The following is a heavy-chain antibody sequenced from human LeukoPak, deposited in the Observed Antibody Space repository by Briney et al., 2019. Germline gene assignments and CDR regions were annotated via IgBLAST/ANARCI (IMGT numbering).Heavy chain of an antibody. CDR3: ATRPVVVVAAADDAFDI. CDR1: GGSISSSSYY. D-gene: IGHD2-15*01. Sequence: SETLSLTCTVSGGSISSSSYYWGWIRQPPGKGLEWIGSIYYSGSTYYNPSLKSRVTISVDTSKNKFSLKLSSVTAADTAVYYCATRPVVVVAAADDAFDIWGQGTMVTVSS. CDR2: IYYSGST. J-gene: IGHJ3*02. V-gene: IGHV4-39*01.